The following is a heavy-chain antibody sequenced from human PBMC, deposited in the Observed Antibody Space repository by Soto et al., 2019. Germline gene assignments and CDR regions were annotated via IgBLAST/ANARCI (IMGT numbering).Heavy chain of an antibody. CDR1: GGTFSSYA. V-gene: IGHV1-69*13. J-gene: IGHJ4*02. D-gene: IGHD4-4*01. CDR3: ASNRNDYSNYLGY. Sequence: ASVKVSCKASGGTFSSYAISWVRQAPGQGLXXXXXXXXXXXXAXYAQKFQGRVTITADESTSTAYMELSSLRSEDTAVYYCASNRNDYSNYLGYWGQGTLVTVSS. CDR2: XXXXXXXA.